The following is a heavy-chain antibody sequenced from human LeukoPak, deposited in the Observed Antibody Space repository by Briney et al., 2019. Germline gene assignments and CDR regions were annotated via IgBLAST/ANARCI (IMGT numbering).Heavy chain of an antibody. CDR2: INHSGST. V-gene: IGHV4-34*01. D-gene: IGHD5-12*01. J-gene: IGHJ3*02. CDR3: ARDRSGYDGIDAFDI. Sequence: SETLSLTCAVYGGSFSGYYWSWIRQPPGKGLEWIGEINHSGSTNYNPSLKSRVTISVDTSKNQFSLKLSSVTAAGTAVYYCARDRSGYDGIDAFDIWGQGTMVTVS. CDR1: GGSFSGYY.